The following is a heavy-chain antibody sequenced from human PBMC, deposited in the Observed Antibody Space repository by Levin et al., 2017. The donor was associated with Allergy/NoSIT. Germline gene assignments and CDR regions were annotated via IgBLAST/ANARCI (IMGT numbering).Heavy chain of an antibody. V-gene: IGHV1-2*06. CDR1: GYTFTGYY. CDR2: INPNSGGT. CDR3: ARLYSGDRGWFDP. J-gene: IGHJ5*02. Sequence: ASVKVSCKASGYTFTGYYMHWVRQAPGQGLEWMGRINPNSGGTNYAQKFQGRVTMTRDTSISTAYMELSRLRSDDTAVYYCARLYSGDRGWFDPWGQGTLVTVSS. D-gene: IGHD5-12*01.